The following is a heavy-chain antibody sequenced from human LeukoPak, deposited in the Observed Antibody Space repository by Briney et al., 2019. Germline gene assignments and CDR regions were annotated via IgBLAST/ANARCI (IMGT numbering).Heavy chain of an antibody. CDR1: GFTFSSYW. V-gene: IGHV3-43*02. Sequence: PGGSLRLSCAASGFTFSSYWMHWVRQAPGKGLEWVSLISGDGVSTFYADSVKGRFSISRDNSKNSLYLEMTSLRTEDAAMYYCAKESGKFDYWGQGTLVAVSS. CDR2: ISGDGVST. J-gene: IGHJ4*02. CDR3: AKESGKFDY.